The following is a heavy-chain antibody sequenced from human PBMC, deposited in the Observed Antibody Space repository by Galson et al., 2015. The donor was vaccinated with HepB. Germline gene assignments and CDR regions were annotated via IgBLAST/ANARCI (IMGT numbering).Heavy chain of an antibody. D-gene: IGHD2-2*02. CDR3: ARVVLLYSYYYYYYYMDV. CDR2: INHSGST. J-gene: IGHJ6*03. V-gene: IGHV4-34*01. CDR1: GGSFSGYY. Sequence: LSLTCAVYGGSFSGYYWSWIRQPPRKGLEWIGEINHSGSTNYNPSLKSRVTISVDTSKNQFSLKLSSVTAADTAVYYCARVVLLYSYYYYYYYMDVWGKGTTVTVSS.